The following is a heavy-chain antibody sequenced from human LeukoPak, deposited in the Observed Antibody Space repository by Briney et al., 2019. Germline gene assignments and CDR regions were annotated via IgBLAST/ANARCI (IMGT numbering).Heavy chain of an antibody. D-gene: IGHD3-9*01. CDR3: ARGAYYQILTGYRGRILGLDY. Sequence: GGSLRLSCAASGFTFSSYAMHWVRQAPGKGLEGVAVISYDGSNKYYADSVKGRFTISRDNSKNTLSLQMNSLRAEDTAVYYCARGAYYQILTGYRGRILGLDYWGQGTLVTVSS. J-gene: IGHJ4*02. V-gene: IGHV3-30*04. CDR1: GFTFSSYA. CDR2: ISYDGSNK.